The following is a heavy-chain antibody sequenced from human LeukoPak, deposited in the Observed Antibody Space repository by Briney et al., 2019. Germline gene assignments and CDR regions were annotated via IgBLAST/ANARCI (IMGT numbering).Heavy chain of an antibody. CDR3: ARDRWAVAGIRDAFDI. Sequence: SETLSLTCTVSGDSVNTDGYYWSWIRQPPGKGLEWIGYIYYRGTTNYNPSLKSRVTMSLDTSSSHFSLTLSSVTAADTAVYFCARDRWAVAGIRDAFDIWGQGTMVTVSS. CDR1: GDSVNTDGYY. J-gene: IGHJ3*02. D-gene: IGHD6-19*01. CDR2: IYYRGTT. V-gene: IGHV4-61*03.